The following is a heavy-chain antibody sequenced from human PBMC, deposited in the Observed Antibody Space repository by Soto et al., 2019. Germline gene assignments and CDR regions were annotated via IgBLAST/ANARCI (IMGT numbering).Heavy chain of an antibody. CDR1: GFTFGDYA. J-gene: IGHJ6*02. V-gene: IGHV3-49*04. Sequence: GGSLRLSCTASGFTFGDYAMSWVRQAPGKGLEWVGFIRSKAYGGTTEYAASVKGRFTISRDDSKSIAYLQMNSLKTEDTAVYYCTRVTPPLWFGELLFNGMDVWGQGTTVTVSS. CDR3: TRVTPPLWFGELLFNGMDV. CDR2: IRSKAYGGTT. D-gene: IGHD3-10*01.